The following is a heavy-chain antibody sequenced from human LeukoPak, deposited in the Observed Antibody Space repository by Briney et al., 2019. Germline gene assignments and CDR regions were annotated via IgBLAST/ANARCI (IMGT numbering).Heavy chain of an antibody. V-gene: IGHV4-4*07. CDR2: IYTRGST. CDR1: GGAISSYY. CDR3: ARASPCGGSCYYYGMDV. D-gene: IGHD2-15*01. Sequence: SETLSLTCTVSGGAISSYYWSWIRQPAGKGLEWIGRIYTRGSTNYNPSLKSRVTMSVDTSKNQFSLKLSSVTAADTAVYYCARASPCGGSCYYYGMDVWGQGTTVTVSS. J-gene: IGHJ6*02.